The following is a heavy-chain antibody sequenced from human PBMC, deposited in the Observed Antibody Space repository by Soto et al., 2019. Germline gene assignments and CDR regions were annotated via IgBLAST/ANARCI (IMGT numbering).Heavy chain of an antibody. V-gene: IGHV1-18*01. CDR3: ARLAPCSGGICYSGPLDF. CDR1: GYSFATYG. CDR2: ITPNNGDT. J-gene: IGHJ4*02. Sequence: QVPLQQSGAEVKKPGASLKVSCKASGYSFATYGISWVRQAPGQGLQWMGWITPNNGDTNYAQRLQGRLTMTTDTSTNTVYMGLRSLRSDDTAVYFCARLAPCSGGICYSGPLDFWGQGTLVTVSS. D-gene: IGHD2-15*01.